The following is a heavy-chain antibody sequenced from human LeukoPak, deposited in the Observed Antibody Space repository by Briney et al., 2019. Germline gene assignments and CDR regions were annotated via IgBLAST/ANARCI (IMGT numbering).Heavy chain of an antibody. D-gene: IGHD6-19*01. J-gene: IGHJ6*02. Sequence: GGSLRLSCAASGFTFSSYGMHWVRQAPGKGLEWVAVILYDGSNKYYADSVKGRFTISRDNSKNTLYLQMNSLRAEDTAVYYCAKAGPGIAVAGTLYYYGMDVWGQGTTVTVSS. V-gene: IGHV3-30*18. CDR1: GFTFSSYG. CDR3: AKAGPGIAVAGTLYYYGMDV. CDR2: ILYDGSNK.